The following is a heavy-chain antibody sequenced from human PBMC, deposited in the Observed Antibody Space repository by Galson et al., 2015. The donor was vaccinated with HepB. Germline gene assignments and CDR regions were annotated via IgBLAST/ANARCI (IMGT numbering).Heavy chain of an antibody. V-gene: IGHV3-33*01. CDR2: IWYDGSKK. CDR3: ARVGKTTRIYYYFDY. CDR1: GFTFSNYG. Sequence: SLRLSCAASGFTFSNYGMHWVRQAPGKGLEWVAVIWYDGSKKYYADSVKGRFTISRDNSKNTLYLQMNSLRADDTAVYYCARVGKTTRIYYYFDYWGQGTLVTVSS. D-gene: IGHD1-7*01. J-gene: IGHJ4*02.